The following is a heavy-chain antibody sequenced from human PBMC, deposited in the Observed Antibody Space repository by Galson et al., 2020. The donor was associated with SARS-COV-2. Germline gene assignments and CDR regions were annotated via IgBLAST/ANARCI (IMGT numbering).Heavy chain of an antibody. CDR1: GYTLTELS. Sequence: ASVQVSCKVSGYTLTELSMHWVRQAPGKRLEWMGGFDPEDGETIYAQKFQGRVTMTEDTSTDKAYMELSSLRSEDTAVYYCATSNPMVRTNWFDPWGQGTLVTVSS. J-gene: IGHJ5*02. D-gene: IGHD3-10*01. CDR2: FDPEDGET. V-gene: IGHV1-24*01. CDR3: ATSNPMVRTNWFDP.